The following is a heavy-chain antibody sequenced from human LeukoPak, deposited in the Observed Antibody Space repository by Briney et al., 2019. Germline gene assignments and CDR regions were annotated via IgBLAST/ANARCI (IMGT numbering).Heavy chain of an antibody. Sequence: PSETLSLTCTVSGGSISSRSYYWGWIRQPPGKGLEWIGEINHSGSTTYNPSLRSRVTISVDTSKKHFSLKLTSVTAADTAVYFCAQTLEVSTITVHYWGQGTLVTVSS. CDR2: INHSGST. CDR3: AQTLEVSTITVHY. V-gene: IGHV4-39*02. J-gene: IGHJ4*02. D-gene: IGHD2-8*02. CDR1: GGSISSRSYY.